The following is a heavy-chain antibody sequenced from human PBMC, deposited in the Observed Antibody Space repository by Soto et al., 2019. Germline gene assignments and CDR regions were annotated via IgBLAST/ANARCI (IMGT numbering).Heavy chain of an antibody. CDR1: GDTFSTYT. Sequence: ASVKVSCKASGDTFSTYTISWVRQAPGQGLEWMGRIIPVLGIANYAQKFQGRVTITRDTSASTAYMELSSLRSEDTAVYYCARDPSYNGMDVWGQGLTVTVS. CDR2: IIPVLGIA. J-gene: IGHJ6*02. V-gene: IGHV1-69*02. CDR3: ARDPSYNGMDV.